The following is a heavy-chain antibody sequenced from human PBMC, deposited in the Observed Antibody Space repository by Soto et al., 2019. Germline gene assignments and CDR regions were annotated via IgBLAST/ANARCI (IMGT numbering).Heavy chain of an antibody. D-gene: IGHD6-13*01. J-gene: IGHJ5*02. V-gene: IGHV1-69*13. CDR2: IIPIFGTA. Sequence: SVKVSCKASGGTFSSYAISWVRQAPGQGLEWMGGIIPIFGTANYAQKFQGRVTITADESTSTAYMELSSLRSEDTAVYYCANGGYSSSWYKNWFGPWGQRTLVTVSS. CDR3: ANGGYSSSWYKNWFGP. CDR1: GGTFSSYA.